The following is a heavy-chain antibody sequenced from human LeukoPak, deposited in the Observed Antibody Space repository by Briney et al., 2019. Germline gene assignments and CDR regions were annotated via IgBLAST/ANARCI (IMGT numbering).Heavy chain of an antibody. V-gene: IGHV3-21*01. J-gene: IGHJ5*02. CDR1: GFTFSSYS. Sequence: PGGSLRLSCAASGFTFSSYSMNWVRQAPGKGLEWVSSISSSSSYIYYADSVKGRFTISRDNSKNTLYLQMNSLRSEDTAVYSCARVLAAAGTDLFDPWGQGTLVTVSS. CDR2: ISSSSSYI. D-gene: IGHD6-13*01. CDR3: ARVLAAAGTDLFDP.